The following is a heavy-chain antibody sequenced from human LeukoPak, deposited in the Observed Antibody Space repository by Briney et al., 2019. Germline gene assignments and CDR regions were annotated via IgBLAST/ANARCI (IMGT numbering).Heavy chain of an antibody. CDR1: GGSFSGYY. Sequence: SETLSLTCAVYGGSFSGYYWSWIRQPPGKGLEWIGEINHSGSTNYNPSLKSRVTISVDTSKNQFSPKLSSVTAADTAVYYCARGGVTNDSSGYYYRLDYWGQGTLVTVSS. CDR2: INHSGST. V-gene: IGHV4-34*01. J-gene: IGHJ4*02. D-gene: IGHD3-22*01. CDR3: ARGGVTNDSSGYYYRLDY.